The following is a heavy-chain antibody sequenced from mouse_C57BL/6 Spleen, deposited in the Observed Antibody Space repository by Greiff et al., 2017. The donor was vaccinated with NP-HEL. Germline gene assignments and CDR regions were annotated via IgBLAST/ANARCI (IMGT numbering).Heavy chain of an antibody. Sequence: QVQLQQPGAELVRPGSSVKLSCKASGYTFTSYWMHWVKQRPIQGLEWIGNIDPSDSETHYNQKFKDKATLTVDKSSSTAYMQLSSLTSEDSAVYDCAREGDYYYGSSPCGWGTGTTVTVSS. V-gene: IGHV1-52*01. J-gene: IGHJ1*03. D-gene: IGHD1-1*01. CDR1: GYTFTSYW. CDR3: AREGDYYYGSSPCG. CDR2: IDPSDSET.